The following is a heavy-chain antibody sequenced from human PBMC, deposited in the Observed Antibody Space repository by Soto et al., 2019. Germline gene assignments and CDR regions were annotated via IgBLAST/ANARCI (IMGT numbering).Heavy chain of an antibody. CDR3: ARDRYSGSYDY. J-gene: IGHJ4*02. CDR2: IYSGGST. Sequence: GGSLRLSCAASGFTVSSNYMSWVRQAPGKGLEWVSVIYSGGSTYYADSVKGRFTISRDNSKNTLYLQMNSLRAEDTAVYYCARDRYSGSYDYWGQGTLVTVSS. D-gene: IGHD1-26*01. V-gene: IGHV3-53*01. CDR1: GFTVSSNY.